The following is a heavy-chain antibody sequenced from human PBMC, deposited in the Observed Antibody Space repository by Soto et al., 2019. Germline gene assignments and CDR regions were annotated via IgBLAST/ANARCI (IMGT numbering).Heavy chain of an antibody. V-gene: IGHV3-23*01. CDR1: GFTFSSYA. J-gene: IGHJ4*02. Sequence: GGSLRLSCAASGFTFSSYAMSWVRQAPGKGLEWVSAISGSGGSTYYADSVKGRFTISRDNSKNTLYLQMNSLRAEDTAVYYCARAGTPYYYDSSGYDHFDYWAQGTLVTVSS. CDR2: ISGSGGST. CDR3: ARAGTPYYYDSSGYDHFDY. D-gene: IGHD3-22*01.